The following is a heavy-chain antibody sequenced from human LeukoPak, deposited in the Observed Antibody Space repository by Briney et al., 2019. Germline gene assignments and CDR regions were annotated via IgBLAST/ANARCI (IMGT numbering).Heavy chain of an antibody. J-gene: IGHJ5*02. CDR2: IKSKTDGGTT. D-gene: IGHD4-17*01. V-gene: IGHV3-15*01. CDR3: TTQISDYGDYWFDP. Sequence: GGSLRLSCAASGFTFSKAWMSWVRQAPGKGLEWVGRIKSKTDGGTTDYAAPVKGRFTISRDDSKNTLYLQMNSLKTEDTAVYYCTTQISDYGDYWFDPWGQGTLVTVSS. CDR1: GFTFSKAW.